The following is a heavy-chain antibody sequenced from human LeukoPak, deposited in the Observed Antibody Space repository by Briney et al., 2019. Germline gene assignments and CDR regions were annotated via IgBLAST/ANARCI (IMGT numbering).Heavy chain of an antibody. V-gene: IGHV4-34*01. CDR1: GFTFSTYG. CDR2: INHSGST. Sequence: PGGSLRLSCAASGFTFSTYGMHWIRQPPGKGLEWIGEINHSGSTNYNPSLKSRVTISVDTSKNQFSLKLSSVTAADTAVYYCARVNSYGSIRDAFDIWGQGTMVTVSS. D-gene: IGHD5-18*01. J-gene: IGHJ3*02. CDR3: ARVNSYGSIRDAFDI.